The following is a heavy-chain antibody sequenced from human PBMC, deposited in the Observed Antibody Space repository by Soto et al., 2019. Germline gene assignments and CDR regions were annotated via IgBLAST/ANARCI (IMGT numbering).Heavy chain of an antibody. CDR1: GYSFTSYW. Sequence: GESLKISCKGSGYSFTSYWIGWVRQMPGKGLEWMGSIYPSDSDATYNPSFQGHVTISADESLNTAYLQWRSLQASDTAIYYCARQFFPSSSSRHYHIDQWGQGTLVTLS. D-gene: IGHD6-6*01. CDR3: ARQFFPSSSSRHYHIDQ. J-gene: IGHJ1*01. V-gene: IGHV5-51*01. CDR2: IYPSDSDA.